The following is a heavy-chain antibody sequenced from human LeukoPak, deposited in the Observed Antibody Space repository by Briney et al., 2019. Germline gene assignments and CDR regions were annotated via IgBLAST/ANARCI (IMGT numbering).Heavy chain of an antibody. Sequence: ASVKVSCKASGYTFTSYDINWVRQAPGQGLEWMGWITPNSGGTNYGQKFQGRVTMTRDTSISIVYMELSRLRSDDTAVYYCARESGFYGSGSRYWGQGTLVIVSS. CDR1: GYTFTSYD. CDR3: ARESGFYGSGSRY. D-gene: IGHD3-10*01. J-gene: IGHJ4*02. V-gene: IGHV1-2*02. CDR2: ITPNSGGT.